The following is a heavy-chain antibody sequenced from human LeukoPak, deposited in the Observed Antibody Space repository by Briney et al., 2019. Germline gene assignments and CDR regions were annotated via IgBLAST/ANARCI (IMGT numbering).Heavy chain of an antibody. Sequence: SETLSLTCAVYGGSFSGYYWSWIRQPPGKGLEWIGEINHSGSTNYNPSLKSRVTISVDTSKNQFSLKLSSVTAADTAVYCARQRDLQQLAPFDYWGQGTLVTVSS. D-gene: IGHD6-13*01. J-gene: IGHJ4*02. CDR1: GGSFSGYY. CDR2: INHSGST. V-gene: IGHV4-34*03. CDR3: ARQRDLQQLAPFDY.